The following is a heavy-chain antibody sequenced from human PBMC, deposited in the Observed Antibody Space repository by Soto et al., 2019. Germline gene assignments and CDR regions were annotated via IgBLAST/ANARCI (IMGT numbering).Heavy chain of an antibody. Sequence: PSETLSLTCIVSGASISGFYWSWIRQPPGKGLEWIGYIHESGSTNYNPSLKSRITISVDTSKSQFSLKLTSVTAADTAVYYCAAIPTDYYYYNMDVWGQGTTVTVSS. V-gene: IGHV4-59*01. D-gene: IGHD2-2*02. J-gene: IGHJ6*02. CDR3: AAIPTDYYYYNMDV. CDR1: GASISGFY. CDR2: IHESGST.